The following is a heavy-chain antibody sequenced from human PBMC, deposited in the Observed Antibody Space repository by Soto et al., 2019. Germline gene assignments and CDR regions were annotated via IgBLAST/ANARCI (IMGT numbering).Heavy chain of an antibody. Sequence: QVQLQESGPGLVKPSQTLSLTCTVSGGSISTGGYYWTRIRQHPGKGLEWIGYIYYSGSTYYNPSLKSRVTTSVDTSKNQFSLKLSSVTAADTAVYYCARGLSVTLFDNWGQGTRVTFSS. CDR2: IYYSGST. V-gene: IGHV4-31*03. CDR1: GGSISTGGYY. J-gene: IGHJ4*02. CDR3: ARGLSVTLFDN. D-gene: IGHD5-18*01.